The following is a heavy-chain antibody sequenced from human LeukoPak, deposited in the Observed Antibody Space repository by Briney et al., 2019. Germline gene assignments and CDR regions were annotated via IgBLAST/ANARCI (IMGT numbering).Heavy chain of an antibody. V-gene: IGHV1-18*01. D-gene: IGHD3-10*01. Sequence: GASVKVSCKASGYTFISYDITWVRQAPGQGLEWMGRISTYNGNTDYAQILQGRATMTTDTSTTTAYMELRSLRSDDTAVYYCARGPGSPYFDYWGQGTLVTVSS. J-gene: IGHJ4*02. CDR3: ARGPGSPYFDY. CDR2: ISTYNGNT. CDR1: GYTFISYD.